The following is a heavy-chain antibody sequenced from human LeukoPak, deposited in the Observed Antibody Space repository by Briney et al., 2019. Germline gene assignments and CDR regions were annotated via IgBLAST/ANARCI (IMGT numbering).Heavy chain of an antibody. CDR2: IYYSGST. CDR3: ARDYYDFWSGFYYFDY. V-gene: IGHV4-59*01. Sequence: SETLSLTCTVSGGSISSYYWSWIRQPPGKGLEWIGYIYYSGSTNHNPSLKSRVTISVDTSKNQFSLKLSSVTAADTAVYYCARDYYDFWSGFYYFDYWGQGTLVTVSS. J-gene: IGHJ4*02. D-gene: IGHD3-3*01. CDR1: GGSISSYY.